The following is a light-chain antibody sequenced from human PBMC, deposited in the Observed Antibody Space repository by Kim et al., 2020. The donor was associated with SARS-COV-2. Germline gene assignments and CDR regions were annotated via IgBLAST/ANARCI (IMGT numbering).Light chain of an antibody. J-gene: IGLJ3*02. V-gene: IGLV2-14*04. CDR2: DVN. Sequence: GQSITSTCAGTSIDVGGYSYVSWYQQHPSKAPTHMMYDVNRRPSGVSSRFSVCKSGNTTSLTISGVQAEDEADYYCKSYTASSTWVFGGGTQLTVL. CDR3: KSYTASSTWV. CDR1: SIDVGGYSY.